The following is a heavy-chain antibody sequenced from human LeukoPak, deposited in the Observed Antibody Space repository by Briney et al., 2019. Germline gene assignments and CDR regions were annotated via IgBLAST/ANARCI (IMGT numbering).Heavy chain of an antibody. CDR3: ARDLPYYYGSGSPYGMDV. J-gene: IGHJ6*02. Sequence: GGSLRLSCAASGFTFSSFWMTWVRQAPGKRLEYVANIKQDGTDKYYVGSVKGRFTISRDNAKNSLYLQMNSLRAEDTAVYYCARDLPYYYGSGSPYGMDVWGQGTTVTVSS. V-gene: IGHV3-7*01. CDR2: IKQDGTDK. CDR1: GFTFSSFW. D-gene: IGHD3-10*01.